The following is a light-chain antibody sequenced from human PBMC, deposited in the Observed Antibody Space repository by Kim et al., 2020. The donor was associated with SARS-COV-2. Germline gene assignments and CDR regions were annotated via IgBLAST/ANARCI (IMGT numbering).Light chain of an antibody. Sequence: QSALTQPPSASGSPGQSVTISCTGTSSDVGGYNYVSWYQQHPGKAPKLLIYKVTKRPSVVTHRVSGSKSGNTASLTVSGLQAEEEVDYYCSSYTGSHIFVFGSGTKVAVL. V-gene: IGLV2-8*01. CDR2: KVT. CDR1: SSDVGGYNY. J-gene: IGLJ1*01. CDR3: SSYTGSHIFV.